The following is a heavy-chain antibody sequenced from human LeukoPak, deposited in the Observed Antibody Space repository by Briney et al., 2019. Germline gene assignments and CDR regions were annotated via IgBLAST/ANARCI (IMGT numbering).Heavy chain of an antibody. CDR3: ARAGGSGSYYISPLYYFDY. Sequence: GGSLRLSCVASGFRFSDYGMYWVRQAPGKGLEWVVNIKQDGSEKYYVDSVKGRFTISRDNSKNTLYLQMNSLRAEDTAVYYCARAGGSGSYYISPLYYFDYWGQGTLVTVSS. D-gene: IGHD3-10*01. V-gene: IGHV3-7*01. CDR1: GFRFSDYG. J-gene: IGHJ4*02. CDR2: IKQDGSEK.